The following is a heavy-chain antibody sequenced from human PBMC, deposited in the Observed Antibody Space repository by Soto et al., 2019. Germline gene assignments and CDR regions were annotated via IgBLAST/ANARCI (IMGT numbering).Heavy chain of an antibody. J-gene: IGHJ4*02. V-gene: IGHV4-34*01. Sequence: SETLSLTCAVYGGSFSGYYWSWIRQPPGKGLEWIGEINHSGSTNYNPSLESRVTISVATSKNQFSLKLSSVTDADTAVYYCAREWAKSSYHHYNSVGRKYYFDYWGQGTLVTVSS. CDR1: GGSFSGYY. CDR2: INHSGST. D-gene: IGHD6-13*01. CDR3: AREWAKSSYHHYNSVGRKYYFDY.